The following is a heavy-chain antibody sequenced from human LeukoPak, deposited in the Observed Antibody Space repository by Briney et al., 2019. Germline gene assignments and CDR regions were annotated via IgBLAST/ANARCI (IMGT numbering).Heavy chain of an antibody. J-gene: IGHJ3*02. CDR1: GFTFSSYG. CDR2: IWYDGSSK. Sequence: SGGSLRLSCAASGFTFSSYGMHWVRQAPGKGLEWVAAIWYDGSSKYYADSVKGRFTISRDNSKNTLYLQMNSLRAEDTAVYYCARINSSGAFDIWGQGTMVTVSS. V-gene: IGHV3-33*01. CDR3: ARINSSGAFDI. D-gene: IGHD6-19*01.